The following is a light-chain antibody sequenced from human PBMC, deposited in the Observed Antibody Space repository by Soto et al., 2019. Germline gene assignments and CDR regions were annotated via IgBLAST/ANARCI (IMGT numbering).Light chain of an antibody. CDR3: AAWDASLNGFFV. J-gene: IGLJ1*01. CDR1: SSKIGSNT. Sequence: QSVLTQPPSASGTPGQRVTISCSGSSSKIGSNTVSWYQQLPGTAPKLLIYRNNQRPSGVPDRFSGSKSGTSASLAISGLQAEDEADYYCAAWDASLNGFFVFGTATKLTVL. CDR2: RNN. V-gene: IGLV1-44*01.